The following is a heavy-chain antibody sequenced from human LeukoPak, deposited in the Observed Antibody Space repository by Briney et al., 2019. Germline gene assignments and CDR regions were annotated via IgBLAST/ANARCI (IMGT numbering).Heavy chain of an antibody. CDR1: GSTFSSYG. D-gene: IGHD3-22*01. Sequence: GGSLRLSCAASGSTFSSYGMHWVRQAPGKGLEWVAVISYDGSNKYYADSVKGRFTISRDNSKNTLYLQMNSLRAEDTAVYYCARHPERGSYYYDSSGYRDPFFDYWGQGTLVTVSS. J-gene: IGHJ4*02. CDR2: ISYDGSNK. CDR3: ARHPERGSYYYDSSGYRDPFFDY. V-gene: IGHV3-30*03.